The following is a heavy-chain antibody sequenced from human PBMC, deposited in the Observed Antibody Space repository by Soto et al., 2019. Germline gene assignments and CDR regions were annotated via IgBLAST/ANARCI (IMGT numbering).Heavy chain of an antibody. Sequence: EVQLLESGGGLVQPGESLRVSCAASGFTFSSYAMTWVRQAPGKGLDWVSSIGLTTGDTYYADSVKGRFTVSRDNSKNTLYLQMNSLRAEDPAVYYCAKHDYGDYKPYDIWGQGTMVTVSS. CDR3: AKHDYGDYKPYDI. CDR2: IGLTTGDT. D-gene: IGHD4-17*01. V-gene: IGHV3-23*01. J-gene: IGHJ3*02. CDR1: GFTFSSYA.